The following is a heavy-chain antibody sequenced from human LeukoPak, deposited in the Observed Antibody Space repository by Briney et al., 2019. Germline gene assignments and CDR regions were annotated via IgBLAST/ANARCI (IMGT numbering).Heavy chain of an antibody. CDR2: INPNSGGT. V-gene: IGHV1-2*02. CDR1: GYTLTGYY. D-gene: IGHD1-26*01. J-gene: IGHJ4*02. Sequence: ASVKVSCKASGYTLTGYYMHWVRQAPGQGLEWMGWINPNSGGTNYAQKFQGRVTMTRDTSISTAYMELSRLRSDDTAVYHCAGARVGATPYYFDYWGQGTLVTVSS. CDR3: AGARVGATPYYFDY.